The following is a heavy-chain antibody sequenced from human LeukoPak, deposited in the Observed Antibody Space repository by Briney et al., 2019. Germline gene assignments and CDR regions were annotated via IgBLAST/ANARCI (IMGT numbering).Heavy chain of an antibody. Sequence: PGGSLRLSCAASGFTFSSYAMNWVRQALGKGLEWVSCISSRSTYIFYSDSVRGRFAISRDDARNSLHLQLNSLRAEDTAVYYCVRENHGSFDYWGQGSLVTVSS. D-gene: IGHD1-14*01. V-gene: IGHV3-21*01. CDR2: ISSRSTYI. J-gene: IGHJ4*02. CDR3: VRENHGSFDY. CDR1: GFTFSSYA.